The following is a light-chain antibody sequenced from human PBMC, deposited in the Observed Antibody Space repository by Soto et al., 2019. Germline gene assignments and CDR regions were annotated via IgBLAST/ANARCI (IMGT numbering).Light chain of an antibody. Sequence: EIQRTQSPSSVSASVGDRVTITCRASQGINSWLAWYQQKSGKAPKLLIPHASSLQAGDPSRFSGGGSGTYGTFTISSLKKEDSSTYDGQQSYNLTITFGQGTRLEIK. CDR3: QQSYNLTIT. CDR2: HAS. V-gene: IGKV1-33*01. J-gene: IGKJ5*01. CDR1: QGINSW.